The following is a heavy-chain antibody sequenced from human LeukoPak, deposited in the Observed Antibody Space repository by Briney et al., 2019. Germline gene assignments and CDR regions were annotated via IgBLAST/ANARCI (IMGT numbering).Heavy chain of an antibody. CDR2: INHSGST. D-gene: IGHD3-22*01. J-gene: IGHJ2*01. CDR1: GGSISSGASD. V-gene: IGHV4-31*03. CDR3: ARAARQGFTMIVVPFFYFDL. Sequence: HPSETLSLTCTVSGGSISSGASDWGWIRQHPKRGLEWVGYINHSGSTYYNPSLGSRVTMSVDTSKNQFSLKLSSVTAADSAVYYCARAARQGFTMIVVPFFYFDLWGRGTLVTVSS.